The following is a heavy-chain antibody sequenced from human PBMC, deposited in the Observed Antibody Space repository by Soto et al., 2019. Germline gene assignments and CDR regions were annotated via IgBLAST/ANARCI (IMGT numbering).Heavy chain of an antibody. Sequence: SETLSLTCTVSGGSISNSTYYWAWIRQPPGKGLEWIGSIYSSGGTSYNPSLKSRVTISVGWSKNHFSLKLTSVTAADTAVYFCARHPEYLDWPQNWFDPWGQGTLVTVSS. J-gene: IGHJ5*02. CDR3: ARHPEYLDWPQNWFDP. CDR1: GGSISNSTYY. CDR2: IYSSGGT. V-gene: IGHV4-39*01. D-gene: IGHD3-9*01.